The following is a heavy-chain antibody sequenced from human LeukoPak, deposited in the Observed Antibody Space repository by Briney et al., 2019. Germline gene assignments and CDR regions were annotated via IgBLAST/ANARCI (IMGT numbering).Heavy chain of an antibody. Sequence: GGSLRLSCAASGFRFNTYWMSWVRQAPGKGLVWVSRINSDGSSTSYADSVKGRFTISRDNAKNTLYLQMNSLRAEDTAVYYCARDSRPYYYDSSGYALNVWGKGTTVTISS. J-gene: IGHJ6*04. CDR2: INSDGSST. D-gene: IGHD3-22*01. CDR1: GFRFNTYW. V-gene: IGHV3-74*01. CDR3: ARDSRPYYYDSSGYALNV.